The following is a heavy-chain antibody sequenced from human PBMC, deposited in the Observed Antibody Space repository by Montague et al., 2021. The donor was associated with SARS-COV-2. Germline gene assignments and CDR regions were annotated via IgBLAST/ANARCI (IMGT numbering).Heavy chain of an antibody. CDR2: IKGDGTT. V-gene: IGHV3-74*01. CDR3: TRDMVLWSGAVGFDY. J-gene: IGHJ4*02. D-gene: IGHD3-3*01. Sequence: SLRLSCAASGFTFSSYWMHWVRQTPGEGLVWVSRIKGDGTTSYADSVKGRFTISRDNAKNTLYLQMSSLRAEDTAMYYCTRDMVLWSGAVGFDYWGQGTLVTVSS. CDR1: GFTFSSYW.